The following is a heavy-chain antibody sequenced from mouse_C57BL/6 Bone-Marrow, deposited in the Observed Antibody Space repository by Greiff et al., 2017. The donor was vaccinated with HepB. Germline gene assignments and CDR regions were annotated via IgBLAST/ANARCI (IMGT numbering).Heavy chain of an antibody. CDR2: IYPGSGNT. V-gene: IGHV1-76*01. CDR1: GYTFTDYY. CDR3: ARFDYEGY. D-gene: IGHD2-4*01. Sequence: VQLQESGAELVRPGASVKLSCKASGYTFTDYYINWVKQRPGQGLEWIARIYPGSGNTYYNEKFKGKATLTAEKSSSTAYMQLSSLTSEDSAVYFCARFDYEGYWGQGTTLTVSS. J-gene: IGHJ2*01.